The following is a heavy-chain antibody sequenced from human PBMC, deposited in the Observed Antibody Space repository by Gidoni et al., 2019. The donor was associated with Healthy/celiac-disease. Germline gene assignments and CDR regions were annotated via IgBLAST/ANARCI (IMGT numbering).Heavy chain of an antibody. CDR1: GYPFTSSG. D-gene: IGHD3-10*01. J-gene: IGHJ3*02. Sequence: QVQLVQSGAEVKKPWASVQVSSKASGYPFTSSGSSWVRQSPGQGLEWMGWISAYNGNTNNEQKLQGRVTMTTDTSTSKAYMELRSLRSDDTAVYYCARVGGYGSGSYSGAFDIWGQGTMVTVSS. CDR2: ISAYNGNT. CDR3: ARVGGYGSGSYSGAFDI. V-gene: IGHV1-18*01.